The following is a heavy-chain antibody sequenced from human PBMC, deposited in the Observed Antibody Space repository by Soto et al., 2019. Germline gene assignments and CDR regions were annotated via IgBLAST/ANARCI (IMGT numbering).Heavy chain of an antibody. Sequence: QVRLVESGGGVVQPGRSLRLSCAASGFIIPCCAIHWIRQSPGKGLEWVAVIGADGTHKYYGDSVQGRFTISRDTSQNMVFLQMDSLTAEDTALYYCARDVRVGEPDYFDDWGQGTLVPVSS. D-gene: IGHD1-26*01. V-gene: IGHV3-30*01. CDR1: GFIIPCCA. CDR3: ARDVRVGEPDYFDD. J-gene: IGHJ4*02. CDR2: IGADGTHK.